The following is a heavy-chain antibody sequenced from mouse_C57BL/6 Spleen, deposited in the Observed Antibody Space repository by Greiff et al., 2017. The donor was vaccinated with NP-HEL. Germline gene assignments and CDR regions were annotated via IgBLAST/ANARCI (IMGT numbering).Heavy chain of an antibody. CDR2: INPNSGST. CDR1: GYTFTSYW. CDR3: ARLSTVVAYYYAMDY. V-gene: IGHV1-64*01. J-gene: IGHJ4*01. D-gene: IGHD1-1*01. Sequence: VQLQQPGAELVKPGASVKLSCKASGYTFTSYWMHWVKQRPGQGLEWIGMINPNSGSTNYNEKFKSKATLTVDKSSSTAYMQLSSLTSEDSAVYYWARLSTVVAYYYAMDYWGQGTSVTVSS.